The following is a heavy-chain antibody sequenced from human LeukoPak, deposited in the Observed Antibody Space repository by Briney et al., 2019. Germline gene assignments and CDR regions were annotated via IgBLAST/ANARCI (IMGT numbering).Heavy chain of an antibody. CDR3: ARGRIPARLRELGVVTDRHYYMDV. CDR1: GYTFTNFA. J-gene: IGHJ6*03. V-gene: IGHV1-18*01. CDR2: INPYNGNT. Sequence: ASVKVSCKASGYTFTNFAISWVRQAPGQGLEWMGWINPYNGNTKYALKVQGRVTMTTDTSTSTAYMELRCLSPDDTAVFYCARGRIPARLRELGVVTDRHYYMDVWGKGTTVTVSS. D-gene: IGHD3-3*01.